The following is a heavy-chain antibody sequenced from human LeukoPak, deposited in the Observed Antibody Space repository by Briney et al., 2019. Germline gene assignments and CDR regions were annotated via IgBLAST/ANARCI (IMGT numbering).Heavy chain of an antibody. Sequence: ASVKVSCKASGYSFSRSGITWVRQAPGQGLEWMGWISTLNGNKHYAQKFQDRVTLTTDTSTTTAHMELTSLRDDDTAVYYCASVRDSENWWGAFDVWGQGTMVTVSS. J-gene: IGHJ3*01. D-gene: IGHD2-8*02. CDR1: GYSFSRSG. CDR2: ISTLNGNK. V-gene: IGHV1-18*04. CDR3: ASVRDSENWWGAFDV.